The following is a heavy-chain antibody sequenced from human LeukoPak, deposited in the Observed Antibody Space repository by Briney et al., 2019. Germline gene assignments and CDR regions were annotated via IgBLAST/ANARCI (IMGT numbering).Heavy chain of an antibody. CDR1: GGTFSRYA. J-gene: IGHJ6*03. Sequence: ASVKVSCKASGGTFSRYAMSWVRQAPGQRLEWMGGIIPIFGTANYAQKFQGRVTITADKSTSTAYMELSSLRSEDTAVYYCARAEAEVGATLNYYYYYMDVWGKGTTVTVSS. V-gene: IGHV1-69*06. CDR2: IIPIFGTA. CDR3: ARAEAEVGATLNYYYYYMDV. D-gene: IGHD1-26*01.